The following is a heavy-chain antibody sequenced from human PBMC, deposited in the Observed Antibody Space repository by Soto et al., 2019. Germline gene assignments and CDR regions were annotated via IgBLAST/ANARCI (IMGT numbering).Heavy chain of an antibody. CDR2: MNPKSGNT. CDR1: AYSIKSYD. V-gene: IGHV1-8*01. D-gene: IGHD4-17*01. CDR3: ARGLVDSGGNCFDS. Sequence: ASVKVSCKASAYSIKSYDINWVRQATGQGLEWMGWMNPKSGNTGFAEKFQGRVKMTWNTSTGTVYLEISSLRPEDTAVYYCARGLVDSGGNCFDSWGQGTQVTVSS. J-gene: IGHJ4*02.